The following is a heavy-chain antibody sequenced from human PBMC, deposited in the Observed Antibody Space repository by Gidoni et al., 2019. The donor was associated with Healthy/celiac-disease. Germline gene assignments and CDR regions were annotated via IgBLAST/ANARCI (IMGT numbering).Heavy chain of an antibody. CDR3: ARGGASRPGGWFDP. Sequence: QVQLQQWGAGLLTPSETLSLTCAVYGGSFSGYYCSWIRQPPGKGLEWIGEINHSGSTNYNPSLKSRVTISVDTSKTQFSLKLSSVTAADTAVYYCARGGASRPGGWFDPWGQGTLVTVSS. J-gene: IGHJ5*02. CDR2: INHSGST. CDR1: GGSFSGYY. D-gene: IGHD3-16*01. V-gene: IGHV4-34*01.